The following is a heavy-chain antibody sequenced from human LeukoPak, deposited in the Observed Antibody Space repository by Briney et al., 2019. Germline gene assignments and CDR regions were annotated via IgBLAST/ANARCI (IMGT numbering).Heavy chain of an antibody. CDR1: CGPISSGGAS. CDR3: ARLTTVTADAFDI. J-gene: IGHJ3*02. V-gene: IGHV4-30-2*01. CDR2: IYHSGST. Sequence: AQTLSLTSAVSCGPISSGGASWSWIRQPPGKGLEWIGYIYHSGSTYYNPSLKSRVTISVDRSKNQFSLKLSSVTAAGTAVYYCARLTTVTADAFDIWGQGTMVTVSS. D-gene: IGHD4-17*01.